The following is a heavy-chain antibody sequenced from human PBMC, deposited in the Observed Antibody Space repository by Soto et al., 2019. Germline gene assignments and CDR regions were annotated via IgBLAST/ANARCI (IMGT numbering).Heavy chain of an antibody. Sequence: PVGSLRLSCAASGFTFSDYYMSWIRQAPGKGLEWVSYISSSSSYTNYADSVKGRFTISRDNAKNSLYLQMNSLRAEDTAVYYCARDRLGYCSSTSCTRFDYWGQGTLVTVSS. CDR1: GFTFSDYY. CDR3: ARDRLGYCSSTSCTRFDY. D-gene: IGHD2-2*01. J-gene: IGHJ4*02. V-gene: IGHV3-11*06. CDR2: ISSSSSYT.